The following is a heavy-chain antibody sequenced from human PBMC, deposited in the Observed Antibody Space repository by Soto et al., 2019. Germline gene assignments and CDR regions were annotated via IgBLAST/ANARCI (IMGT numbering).Heavy chain of an antibody. CDR3: ADLSLGYCISSTCPPDY. CDR2: MNPNSGKV. V-gene: IGHV1-8*01. CDR1: GYTFTSYD. J-gene: IGHJ4*02. D-gene: IGHD2-2*01. Sequence: ASVKVSCKASGYTFTSYDINWVRQATGQGLEWMGWMNPNSGKVAYAQNFQGRLTITTDDSMSTAYMELRSLRSDDTAIYYCADLSLGYCISSTCPPDYWGQG.